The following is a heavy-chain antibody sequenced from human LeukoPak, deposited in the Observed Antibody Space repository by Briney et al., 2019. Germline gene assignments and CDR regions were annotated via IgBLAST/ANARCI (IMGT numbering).Heavy chain of an antibody. CDR1: GCTFSSFS. CDR3: TRLPRETAGDY. J-gene: IGHJ4*02. CDR2: LSSSRSYI. V-gene: IGHV3-21*04. D-gene: IGHD1-14*01. Sequence: PGGCMSLSWEAYGCTFSSFSMNWGRPGAGRGLEWGSCLSSSRSYIYYGDSVKVRCTISRDNAKNSLYLQIDNARGDDTGLYYCTRLPRETAGDYWGQGVPVIVSS.